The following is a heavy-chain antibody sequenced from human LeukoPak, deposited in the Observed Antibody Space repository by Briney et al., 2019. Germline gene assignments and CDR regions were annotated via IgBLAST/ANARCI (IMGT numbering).Heavy chain of an antibody. V-gene: IGHV4-34*01. J-gene: IGHJ4*02. CDR3: ATLVSTRYYFDY. D-gene: IGHD5/OR15-5a*01. CDR2: INHSGST. Sequence: SETLSLTCAVYGGSFSGYYWSWIRQPPGKGPEWIGEINHSGSTNYNPSLKSRVTISVDTSKNQFSLRLTSVTAADTAVYFCATLVSTRYYFDYWGQGTLVTVSS. CDR1: GGSFSGYY.